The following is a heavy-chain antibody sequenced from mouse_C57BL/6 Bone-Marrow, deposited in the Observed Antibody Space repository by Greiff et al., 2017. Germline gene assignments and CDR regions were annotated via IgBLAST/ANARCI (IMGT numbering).Heavy chain of an antibody. J-gene: IGHJ2*01. CDR3: AIHYGSPYYLAY. CDR2: IHPSDSDT. Sequence: VQLQQPGAELVKPGASVKVSCKASGYTFTSYWMHWVKQRPGQGLEWIGRIHPSDSDTNYNQKFKGKATLTVDKSSSTAYMQLCSLTSEDSAVYNCAIHYGSPYYLAYWGQGTTLTVSS. CDR1: GYTFTSYW. V-gene: IGHV1-74*01. D-gene: IGHD2-1*01.